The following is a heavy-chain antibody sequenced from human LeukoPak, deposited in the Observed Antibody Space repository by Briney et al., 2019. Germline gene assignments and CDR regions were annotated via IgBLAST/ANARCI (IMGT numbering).Heavy chain of an antibody. J-gene: IGHJ6*03. CDR1: GFTFSNHG. Sequence: GGSLRLSCAASGFTFSNHGMNWVRQAPGKGLEWVSAISGSGGSTYYADSVKGRFTISRDNSKNTLYLQMNSLRAEDTAVYYCAKVEWELPRIYYYYMDVWGKGTTVTISS. V-gene: IGHV3-23*01. D-gene: IGHD1-26*01. CDR2: ISGSGGST. CDR3: AKVEWELPRIYYYYMDV.